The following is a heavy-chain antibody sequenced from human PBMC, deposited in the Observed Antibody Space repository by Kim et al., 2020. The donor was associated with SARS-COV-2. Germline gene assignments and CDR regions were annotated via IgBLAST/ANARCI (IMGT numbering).Heavy chain of an antibody. J-gene: IGHJ6*02. CDR1: GFTFSSYG. Sequence: GGSLRLSCAASGFTFSSYGMHWVRQAPGKGLEWVAVIWYDGSNKYYADSVKGRFTISRDNSKNTLYLQMNSLRAEDTAVYYCARDTVTAYGRPQNYYYYGMDVWGQGTTVTVSS. CDR3: ARDTVTAYGRPQNYYYYGMDV. D-gene: IGHD4-17*01. V-gene: IGHV3-33*01. CDR2: IWYDGSNK.